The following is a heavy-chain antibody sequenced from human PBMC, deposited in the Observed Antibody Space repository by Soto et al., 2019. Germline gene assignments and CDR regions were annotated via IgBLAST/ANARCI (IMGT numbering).Heavy chain of an antibody. V-gene: IGHV5-51*01. CDR1: GYRFTSYW. CDR3: ARHPKHYDNGHYFDY. Sequence: GESLKISCKGSGYRFTSYWIAWVRQMPGKGLEWMGIIYPDDSDTRYSPSFQGQVTISADKSISTAYLQWSSLKASDTAMYYCARHPKHYDNGHYFDYWGQGTPVTFSS. J-gene: IGHJ4*02. CDR2: IYPDDSDT. D-gene: IGHD3-16*01.